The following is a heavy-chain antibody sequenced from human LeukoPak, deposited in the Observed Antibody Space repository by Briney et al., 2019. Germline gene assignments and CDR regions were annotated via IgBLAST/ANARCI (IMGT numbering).Heavy chain of an antibody. CDR1: GYTFTGYY. J-gene: IGHJ4*02. CDR2: INPNSGGT. Sequence: ASVKVSCKASGYTFTGYYMHWVRQAPGQGLEWMGWINPNSGGTNYAQKFQGRVTMTRDTSISTAYMELSRLRSDDTAVYYCAGDPGYCSSTSCLHVAYYFDYWGQGTLVTVSS. CDR3: AGDPGYCSSTSCLHVAYYFDY. V-gene: IGHV1-2*02. D-gene: IGHD2-2*01.